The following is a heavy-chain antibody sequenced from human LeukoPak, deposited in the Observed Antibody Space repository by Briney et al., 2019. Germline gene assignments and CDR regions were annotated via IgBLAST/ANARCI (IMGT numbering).Heavy chain of an antibody. Sequence: GSLRLSCAASGFTFGNYWLHWVRQVPGEGLVWVSRIKTDGSTTNYADFVKGRFTISRDNAKNTLYLQMNSLRVEDTAVYYCTRADDGSGYNAFDLWGQGTMLTVSS. CDR2: IKTDGSTT. CDR1: GFTFGNYW. D-gene: IGHD3-22*01. V-gene: IGHV3-74*01. J-gene: IGHJ3*01. CDR3: TRADDGSGYNAFDL.